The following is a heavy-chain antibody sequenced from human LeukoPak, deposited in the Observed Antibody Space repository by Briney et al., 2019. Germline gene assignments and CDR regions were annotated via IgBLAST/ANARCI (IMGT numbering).Heavy chain of an antibody. D-gene: IGHD3-10*01. J-gene: IGHJ4*02. Sequence: SQTLSLTCTVSGGSTNNGGYYWSWIRQHPGKGLESIGYISYSGSTYYNPSLASRVTISVDTSKNQFSLKLSSVTAADTAVYYCARLAGFGELFKHDDYWGQGTPVTVSS. CDR3: ARLAGFGELFKHDDY. V-gene: IGHV4-31*03. CDR1: GGSTNNGGYY. CDR2: ISYSGST.